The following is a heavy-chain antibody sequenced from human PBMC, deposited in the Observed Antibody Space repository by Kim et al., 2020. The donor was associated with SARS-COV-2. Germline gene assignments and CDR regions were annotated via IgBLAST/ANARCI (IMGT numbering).Heavy chain of an antibody. CDR3: ARVGYTYYFDY. J-gene: IGHJ4*02. CDR2: T. V-gene: IGHV3-11*05. D-gene: IGHD5-12*01. Sequence: TNSADSVKGRFTISRDNAKNSLYLQMNSLRAEDTAVYYCARVGYTYYFDYWGQGTLVTVSS.